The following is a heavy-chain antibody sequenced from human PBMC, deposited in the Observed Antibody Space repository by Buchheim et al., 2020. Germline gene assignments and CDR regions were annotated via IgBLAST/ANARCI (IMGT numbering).Heavy chain of an antibody. D-gene: IGHD4-17*01. V-gene: IGHV4-39*07. J-gene: IGHJ4*02. CDR1: GGSISSSSYH. CDR2: IYYSGST. CDR3: ARDFGWDYGDYGAFDY. Sequence: QLQLQESGPGLVKPSETLSLTCTVSGGSISSSSYHWGWIRQPPGKGLEWIGSIYYSGSTYYNPSLKSRVTISVDTSKNQFSLKLSSVTAADTAVYYCARDFGWDYGDYGAFDYWGQGTL.